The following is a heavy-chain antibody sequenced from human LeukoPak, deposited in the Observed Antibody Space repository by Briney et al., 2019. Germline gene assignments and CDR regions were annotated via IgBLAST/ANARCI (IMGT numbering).Heavy chain of an antibody. CDR3: ARRRPRYCSSTSCRWSAFDI. CDR1: GYTFTSSD. CDR2: MNPNSGNT. Sequence: GASVKVSCKASGYTFTSSDINWVRQATGQGLEWMGWMNPNSGNTGYAQKFQGRVTMTRNTSISTAYMELGSLRSEDTAVYYCARRRPRYCSSTSCRWSAFDIWGQGTMVTVSS. J-gene: IGHJ3*02. D-gene: IGHD2-2*01. V-gene: IGHV1-8*01.